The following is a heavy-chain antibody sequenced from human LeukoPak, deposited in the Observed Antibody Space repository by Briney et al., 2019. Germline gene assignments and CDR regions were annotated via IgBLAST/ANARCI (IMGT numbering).Heavy chain of an antibody. CDR1: GFTFSSYG. V-gene: IGHV3-23*01. CDR3: TKDQSYSTAWYGTFDY. J-gene: IGHJ4*02. Sequence: PGGTLRLSCAASGFTFSSYGMSWVRQAPGKGLEWVSAISGSGRNTYYADSVKGRFTISRDNSKNTLYLQMNSLRAEDTAVYYCTKDQSYSTAWYGTFDYWGQGSLVTVSS. CDR2: ISGSGRNT. D-gene: IGHD6-19*01.